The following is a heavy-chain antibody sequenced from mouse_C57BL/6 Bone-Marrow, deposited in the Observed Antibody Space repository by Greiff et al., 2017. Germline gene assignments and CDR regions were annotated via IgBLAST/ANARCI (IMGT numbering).Heavy chain of an antibody. CDR3: TTHAMDY. CDR1: GFNIKDDY. J-gene: IGHJ4*01. CDR2: IDPENGDT. V-gene: IGHV14-4*01. Sequence: EVQLQQSGAELVRPGASVKLSCTASGFNIKDDYMHWVKQRPEQGLEWIGWIDPENGDTEYASKFQGKATITADTSSTTAYLQLSSLTSEDTAVYYCTTHAMDYWGQGTSVTVSS.